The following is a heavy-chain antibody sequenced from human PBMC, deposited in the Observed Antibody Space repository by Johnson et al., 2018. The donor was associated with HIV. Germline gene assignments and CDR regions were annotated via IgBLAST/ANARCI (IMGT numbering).Heavy chain of an antibody. CDR3: ARTYASSSDDAFDL. V-gene: IGHV3-66*01. Sequence: VQLVESGGGLVQPGGSLRLSCAASGFSVSSYYMSWVRQAPGKGLEWVSVLFSGGSTYYADSVKGRFTISRDNSKNTLYLQVNSLRPEDTAVYYCARTYASSSDDAFDLWGQGTMVTVSS. J-gene: IGHJ3*01. D-gene: IGHD6-6*01. CDR2: LFSGGST. CDR1: GFSVSSYY.